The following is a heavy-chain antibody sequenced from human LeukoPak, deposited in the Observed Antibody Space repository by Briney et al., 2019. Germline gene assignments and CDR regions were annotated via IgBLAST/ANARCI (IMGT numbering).Heavy chain of an antibody. D-gene: IGHD4-23*01. CDR3: ARDRDSGGNGRLGFEY. CDR1: GFNFSSYV. Sequence: GGFLRLSCAASGFNFSSYVMHWVRQAPGKGLEWVAVISYDGSNKYYADSVKGRFTISRDNSKNTLSLQMNSLRVDDTAVYYCARDRDSGGNGRLGFEYWGQGTLVTVSS. CDR2: ISYDGSNK. V-gene: IGHV3-30*04. J-gene: IGHJ4*02.